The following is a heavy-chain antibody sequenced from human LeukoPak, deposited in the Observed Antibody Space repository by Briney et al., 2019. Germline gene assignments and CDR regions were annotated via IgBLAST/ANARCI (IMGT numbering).Heavy chain of an antibody. V-gene: IGHV3-73*01. CDR3: TSYSSWYSQNGAPGFDY. D-gene: IGHD6-13*01. J-gene: IGHJ4*02. Sequence: PGGSLRLSCEASGFTFSTYAMSWVRQASGKGLEWVGRIRSKANSYATAYAASVKGRFTISRDDSKNTAYLQMNSLKTEDTAVYYCTSYSSWYSQNGAPGFDYWGQGTLVTVSS. CDR1: GFTFSTYA. CDR2: IRSKANSYAT.